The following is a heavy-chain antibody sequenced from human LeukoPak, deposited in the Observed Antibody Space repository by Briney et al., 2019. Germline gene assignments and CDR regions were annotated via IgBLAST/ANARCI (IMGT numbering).Heavy chain of an antibody. Sequence: GGSLRLFYAASGFTFSSYGMHWVRQAPGKGMEWVAFIRLDGSNKYYANSVKGPFNISRDNSKNTLYLQMNSLRAEDTAVYYSSSSIHYWGQGTLVTVSS. D-gene: IGHD6-6*01. CDR2: IRLDGSNK. V-gene: IGHV3-30*02. CDR3: SSSIHY. J-gene: IGHJ4*02. CDR1: GFTFSSYG.